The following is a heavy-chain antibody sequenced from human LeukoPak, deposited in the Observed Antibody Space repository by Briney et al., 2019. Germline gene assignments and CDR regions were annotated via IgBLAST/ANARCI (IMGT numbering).Heavy chain of an antibody. V-gene: IGHV4-59*01. CDR1: GGSISSYY. J-gene: IGHJ5*02. Sequence: SETLSLTCTVSGGSISSYYWSWIRQPPGKGLEWIGYIYYSGSTNYNPSIKSRVTISVDTSKNQFSLKLSSVTAADTAVYYCAREQMTTVTTRGDWFDPWGQGTLVTVSS. CDR2: IYYSGST. CDR3: AREQMTTVTTRGDWFDP. D-gene: IGHD4-17*01.